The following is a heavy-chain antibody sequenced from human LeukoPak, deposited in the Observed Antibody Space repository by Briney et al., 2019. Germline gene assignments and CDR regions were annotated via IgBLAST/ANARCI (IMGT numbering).Heavy chain of an antibody. D-gene: IGHD6-19*01. V-gene: IGHV4-59*01. J-gene: IGHJ3*02. CDR2: IYYSGST. CDR3: ARGTDSSGWQGVDAFDI. CDR1: GDSISSYY. Sequence: SETLSLTCTVSGDSISSYYWSWIRQPPGKGLEWIGYIYYSGSTNYNPSLKSRVTISVDTSKNQFSLKLSSVTAADTAVYYCARGTDSSGWQGVDAFDIWGQGTMVTVSS.